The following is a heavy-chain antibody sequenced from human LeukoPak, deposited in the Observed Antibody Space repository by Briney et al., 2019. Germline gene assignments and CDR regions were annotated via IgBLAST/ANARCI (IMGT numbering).Heavy chain of an antibody. CDR2: IIPILGIA. V-gene: IGHV1-69*04. Sequence: SVKVSCKASGGTFSSYAISWVRQAPGQGLEWVGRIIPILGIANYAQKFQGRVTITADKSTSTAYMELSSLRSEDTTVYYCARDKSYYGGNWFDPWGQGTLVTVSS. J-gene: IGHJ5*02. CDR1: GGTFSSYA. D-gene: IGHD1-26*01. CDR3: ARDKSYYGGNWFDP.